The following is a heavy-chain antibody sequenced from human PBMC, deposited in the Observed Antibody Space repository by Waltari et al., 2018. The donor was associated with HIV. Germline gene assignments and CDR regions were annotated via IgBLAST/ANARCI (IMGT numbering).Heavy chain of an antibody. J-gene: IGHJ4*02. CDR1: GFTLSTYA. CDR3: ASHRRPLEPHAY. V-gene: IGHV3-23*01. Sequence: EVQLLESGGGLVQPGGSLRLSCAASGFTLSTYAMSWVRQAPGKGLEWLSVISDTGGTTYYADSVKGRFAISKDNSKNTVYLQMNSLRADDTAVYYCASHRRPLEPHAYWGQGTLVTVSS. CDR2: ISDTGGTT. D-gene: IGHD1-1*01.